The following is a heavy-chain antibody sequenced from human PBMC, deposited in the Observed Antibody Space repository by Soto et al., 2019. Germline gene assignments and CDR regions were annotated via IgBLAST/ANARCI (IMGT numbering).Heavy chain of an antibody. CDR2: INSDGSST. D-gene: IGHD6-19*01. CDR3: ARQFSSGWPDFDY. V-gene: IGHV3-74*01. CDR1: GFTFSSYW. Sequence: PGGSLRLSCAASGFTFSSYWMHWVRQAPGKGLVWVSRINSDGSSTSYADSVKGRFTISRDNAKNTLYLQMNSLRAEDTAVYYGARQFSSGWPDFDYWGQGNLVTFSS. J-gene: IGHJ4*02.